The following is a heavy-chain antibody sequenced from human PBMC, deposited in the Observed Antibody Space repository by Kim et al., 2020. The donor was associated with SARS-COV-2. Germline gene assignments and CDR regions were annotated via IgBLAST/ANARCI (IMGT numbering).Heavy chain of an antibody. J-gene: IGHJ5*02. CDR2: ISGDERST. CDR1: GFTFSNYA. CDR3: VGDRDAS. Sequence: GGSLGLSCAASGFTFSNYAMYWVRQAPGKGLECVSSISGDERSTYYADSVKGRFTISRDNSKSRLYLQMNSLRVEDTAMYYCVGDRDASWGQGTLVTVPS. V-gene: IGHV3-23*01.